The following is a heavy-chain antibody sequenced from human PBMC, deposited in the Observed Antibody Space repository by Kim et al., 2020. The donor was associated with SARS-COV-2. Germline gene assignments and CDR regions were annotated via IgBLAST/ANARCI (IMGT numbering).Heavy chain of an antibody. CDR1: GASISRYY. J-gene: IGHJ6*03. CDR3: AKSLDYSYYMDV. CDR2: IYNSGST. V-gene: IGHV4-59*01. Sequence: SETLSLTCTVSGASISRYYWSWIRQSPGKGLEWMGYIYNSGSTNYNPALKSRVTISLDTSTNHFSLKLRSVTAADTAVYFCAKSLDYSYYMDVWGEGPTVVVSS.